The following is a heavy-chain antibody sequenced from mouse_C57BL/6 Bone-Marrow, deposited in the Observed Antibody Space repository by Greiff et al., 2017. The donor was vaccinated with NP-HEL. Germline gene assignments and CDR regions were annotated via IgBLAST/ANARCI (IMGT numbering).Heavy chain of an antibody. D-gene: IGHD1-2*01. CDR3: ARHYDWYFDV. J-gene: IGHJ1*03. V-gene: IGHV3-1*01. Sequence: EVKLQESGPGMVKPSQSLSLSCTVTGYSITSGYDWHWIRHFPGNKLEWMGYISYSGSTNYNPSLKSRISITHDTSKNHFFLKLNSVTTEDTATYYCARHYDWYFDVWGTGTTVTVSS. CDR2: ISYSGST. CDR1: GYSITSGYD.